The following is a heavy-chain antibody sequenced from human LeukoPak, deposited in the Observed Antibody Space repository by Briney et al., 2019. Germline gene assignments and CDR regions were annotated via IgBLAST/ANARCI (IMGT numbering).Heavy chain of an antibody. D-gene: IGHD1-26*01. V-gene: IGHV4-61*02. CDR3: ARADPIVGATYYFDY. J-gene: IGHJ4*02. Sequence: PSETPSLTCTVSGGSISSGSYYWSWIRQPAGKGLEWIGRIYTSGSTNYNPSLKSRVTISVDTSKNQFSLKLSSVTAADTAVYYCARADPIVGATYYFDYWGQGTLVTVSS. CDR2: IYTSGST. CDR1: GGSISSGSYY.